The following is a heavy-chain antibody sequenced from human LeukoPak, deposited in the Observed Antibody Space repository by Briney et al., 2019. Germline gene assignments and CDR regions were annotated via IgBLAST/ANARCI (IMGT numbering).Heavy chain of an antibody. CDR1: GYTFTSYG. CDR3: ARLRYCSSTTCYAEMYYFDY. V-gene: IGHV1-18*01. J-gene: IGHJ4*02. D-gene: IGHD2-2*01. CDR2: ISAYNGNT. Sequence: GASVKVSCKASGYTFTSYGISWVRQAPGQGLEWMGWISAYNGNTNYAQKFQGRVTMTRDTSISTAYMELSRLRSDDTAVYYCARLRYCSSTTCYAEMYYFDYWGQGTPVTVSS.